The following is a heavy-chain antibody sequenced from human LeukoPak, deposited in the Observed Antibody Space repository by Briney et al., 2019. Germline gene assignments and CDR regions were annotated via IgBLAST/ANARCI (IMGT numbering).Heavy chain of an antibody. V-gene: IGHV1-69*13. CDR2: IIPPFGTA. Sequence: PGASVKVSCKASRGTFSSYAIIWVRQAPGQGLEWMGGIIPPFGTAAYAKKFQGRVTISADESTSTAYMELSSLTSEDTAVYYCARDLAMVRGARYRPYKWFDPWAREPWSPSLQ. J-gene: IGHJ5*02. D-gene: IGHD3-10*01. CDR1: RGTFSSYA. CDR3: ARDLAMVRGARYRPYKWFDP.